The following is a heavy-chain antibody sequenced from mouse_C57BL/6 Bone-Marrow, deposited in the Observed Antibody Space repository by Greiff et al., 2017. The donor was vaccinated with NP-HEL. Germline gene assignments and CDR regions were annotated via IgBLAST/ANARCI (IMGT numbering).Heavy chain of an antibody. Sequence: QVQLQQSGAELVKPGASVKVSCKASGYAFSSYWMNWVKQRPGKGLEWIGQIYPGDGDTNYNGKFKGKATLTADKSSSTAYMQLSSLTSEDSAVYFCAGGGSVWYFDVWGTGTTVTVSS. CDR1: GYAFSSYW. D-gene: IGHD1-1*01. V-gene: IGHV1-80*01. CDR3: AGGGSVWYFDV. J-gene: IGHJ1*03. CDR2: IYPGDGDT.